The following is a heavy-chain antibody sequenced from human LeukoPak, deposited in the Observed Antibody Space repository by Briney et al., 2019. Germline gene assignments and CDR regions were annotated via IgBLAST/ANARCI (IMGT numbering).Heavy chain of an antibody. CDR1: GYTFTSYD. D-gene: IGHD1-14*01. CDR2: VNPNSGNT. V-gene: IGHV1-8*01. CDR3: ARPVRNPYYYYYMDV. Sequence: ASVKVSCKASGYTFTSYDINWVRQATGQGLEWMGWVNPNSGNTGYAQKFQGRVTMTRNTSISTAYMELSSLRSEDTAVYYCARPVRNPYYYYYMDVWGKRTTVTVSS. J-gene: IGHJ6*03.